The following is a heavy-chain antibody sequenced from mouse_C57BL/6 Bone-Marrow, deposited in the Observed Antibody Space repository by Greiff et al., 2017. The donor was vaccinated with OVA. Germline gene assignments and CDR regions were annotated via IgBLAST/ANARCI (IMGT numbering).Heavy chain of an antibody. D-gene: IGHD2-3*01. V-gene: IGHV5-4*03. J-gene: IGHJ2*01. CDR1: GFTFSSYA. CDR3: AGSIPYYFDY. CDR2: ISDGGSYT. Sequence: EVKLMESGGGLVKPGGSLKLSCAASGFTFSSYAMSWVRQTPEKRLEWVATISDGGSYTYYPDNVKGRFTISRAKAKNTLYLQMSHLMTEDTAMYYCAGSIPYYFDYGGQGTTLTVSS.